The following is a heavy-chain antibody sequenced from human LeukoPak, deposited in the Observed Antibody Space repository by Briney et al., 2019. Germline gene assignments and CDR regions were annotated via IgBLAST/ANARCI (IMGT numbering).Heavy chain of an antibody. CDR2: ISYDGSNK. D-gene: IGHD2-2*02. CDR1: GSTFSSYA. CDR3: ARDEIVVVPAAIHNYFDY. V-gene: IGHV3-30-3*01. J-gene: IGHJ4*02. Sequence: PGGSLRLSCAASGSTFSSYAMHWVRQAPGKGLEWVAVISYDGSNKYYADSVKGRFTISRDNSKNTLYLQMNSLRAEDTAVYYCARDEIVVVPAAIHNYFDYWGQGTLVTVSS.